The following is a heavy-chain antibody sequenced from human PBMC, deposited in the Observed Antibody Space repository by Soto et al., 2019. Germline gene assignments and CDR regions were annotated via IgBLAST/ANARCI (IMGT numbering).Heavy chain of an antibody. CDR1: GFTFSKYA. CDR2: INSSGGST. D-gene: IGHD4-17*01. Sequence: EVQLLESGGGLVQPGGSLRLSCAASGFTFSKYAMNWVRQAPGKRLEWVSTINSSGGSTSYADSVKGRFTISRDNSENTLYLQMNSLRAEDTAVYYCAKLTYGDPVDYWGQGTLVTVSS. J-gene: IGHJ4*02. CDR3: AKLTYGDPVDY. V-gene: IGHV3-23*01.